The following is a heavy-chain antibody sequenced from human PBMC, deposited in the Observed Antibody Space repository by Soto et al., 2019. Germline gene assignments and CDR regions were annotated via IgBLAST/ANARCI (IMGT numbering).Heavy chain of an antibody. V-gene: IGHV1-2*02. Sequence: ASVKVSCKASGYTFTGYYMHWVRQAPGQGLEWMGWINPNSGGTNYAQKFQGRVTMTRDTSISTAYMELSRLRSDDTAVYYCARLKIRSGSYYSFDYWGQGTLVTVSS. CDR1: GYTFTGYY. CDR3: ARLKIRSGSYYSFDY. D-gene: IGHD1-26*01. J-gene: IGHJ4*02. CDR2: INPNSGGT.